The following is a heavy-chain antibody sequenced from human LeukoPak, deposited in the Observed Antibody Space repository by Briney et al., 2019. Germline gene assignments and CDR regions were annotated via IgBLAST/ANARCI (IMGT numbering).Heavy chain of an antibody. CDR2: IDHSGST. V-gene: IGHV4-34*01. J-gene: IGHJ5*02. Sequence: PSETLSLTCAVSGRSFSDDFWTWVRQFPGKGLEWIGEIDHSGSTNYNPSLKSRVSMSLDTSKNQYSLQLTAVTAADTAVYFCARGFIAVAGTALNWFDPWGPGTLVTVSS. D-gene: IGHD6-19*01. CDR3: ARGFIAVAGTALNWFDP. CDR1: GRSFSDDF.